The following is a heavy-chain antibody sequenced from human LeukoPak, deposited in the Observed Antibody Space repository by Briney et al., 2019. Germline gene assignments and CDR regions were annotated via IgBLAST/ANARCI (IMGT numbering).Heavy chain of an antibody. Sequence: ASVKVSFKASGYTFTAYYMHWLRQAPGQGREWMGWINPNSGGTNYAQKFQGRVTMTRDTSISTAYMELSRLRSDDTAVYYCARETKLLWFGELTCWFDPWGQGTLVTVSS. D-gene: IGHD3-10*01. J-gene: IGHJ5*02. CDR2: INPNSGGT. CDR1: GYTFTAYY. V-gene: IGHV1-2*02. CDR3: ARETKLLWFGELTCWFDP.